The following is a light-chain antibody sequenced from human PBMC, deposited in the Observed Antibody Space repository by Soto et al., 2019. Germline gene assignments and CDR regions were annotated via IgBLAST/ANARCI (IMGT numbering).Light chain of an antibody. CDR3: QQYKDWPTT. CDR2: SAS. CDR1: QSVSAT. Sequence: EIVMTQSPATLSVSPGERATLSCRASQSVSATVAWYQQKSGQAPRLLVYSASTRATGVPARFSGSGSGTDFTLTITSLQSEDFGVYYCQQYKDWPTTFGLGTKVEI. J-gene: IGKJ1*01. V-gene: IGKV3-15*01.